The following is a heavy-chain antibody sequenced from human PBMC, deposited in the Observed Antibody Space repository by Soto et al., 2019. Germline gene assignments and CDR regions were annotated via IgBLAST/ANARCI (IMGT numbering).Heavy chain of an antibody. CDR1: GGSISSGGYY. J-gene: IGHJ3*02. V-gene: IGHV4-31*02. CDR2: IYCSGST. D-gene: IGHD3-9*01. Sequence: SETLSLTCTVSGGSISSGGYYWSWIRQHPGKGLEWIGYIYCSGSTYYNPSLKSRVTISVDTSKNQFSLKLSSVTAADTAVYYCARWFAFRYFDWLAFGERNDIWGQGTLVTVS. CDR3: ARWFAFRYFDWLAFGERNDI.